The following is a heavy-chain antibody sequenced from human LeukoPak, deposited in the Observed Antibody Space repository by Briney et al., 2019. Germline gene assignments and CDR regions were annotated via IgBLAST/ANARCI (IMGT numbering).Heavy chain of an antibody. CDR3: ARLATSTGSYVDY. D-gene: IGHD1-26*01. CDR2: IYAGGGA. Sequence: HPGGSLRLSCAAPGFTVSSKYMSWVRQAPGKGLQSLSVIYAGGGANYADSVKARFTISRDNSKNTLYLQMDSLRAEDTAVYYCARLATSTGSYVDYWGQGTLVTVSS. J-gene: IGHJ4*02. CDR1: GFTVSSKY. V-gene: IGHV3-53*01.